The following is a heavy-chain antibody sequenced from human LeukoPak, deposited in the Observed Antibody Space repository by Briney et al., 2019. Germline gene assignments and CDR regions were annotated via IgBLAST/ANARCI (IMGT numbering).Heavy chain of an antibody. Sequence: GGFLRLSCTASGFTFGDYAMSWFRQAPGKGLEWVGFIRSKAYGGTTEYAASVKGRFTISRDDSKSIAYLQMNSLKTEDTAVYYCTRVLMVAATPAIDYWGQGTLVTVSS. CDR3: TRVLMVAATPAIDY. V-gene: IGHV3-49*03. J-gene: IGHJ4*02. D-gene: IGHD2-15*01. CDR2: IRSKAYGGTT. CDR1: GFTFGDYA.